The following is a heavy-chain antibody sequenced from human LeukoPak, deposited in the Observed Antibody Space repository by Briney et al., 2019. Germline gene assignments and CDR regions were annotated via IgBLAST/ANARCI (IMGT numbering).Heavy chain of an antibody. Sequence: GGSLRLSCAASGFTFSNAWMSWVRQAPGKGLEWVGRIKSKTDGGTTDYAAPVKGRFTISRDDSKNTLYLQMNSLKTEDTAGYYCTTEWVYYDFWSGSDYWGQGTLVTVSS. CDR1: GFTFSNAW. CDR3: TTEWVYYDFWSGSDY. CDR2: IKSKTDGGTT. J-gene: IGHJ4*02. V-gene: IGHV3-15*01. D-gene: IGHD3-3*01.